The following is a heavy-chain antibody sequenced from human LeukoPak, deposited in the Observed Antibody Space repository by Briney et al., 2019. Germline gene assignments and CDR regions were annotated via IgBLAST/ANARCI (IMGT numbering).Heavy chain of an antibody. V-gene: IGHV3-23*01. CDR2: ISGSGGST. CDR3: AKDGKDIVVVPAAKGDYFDY. Sequence: GGSLRLSCAASGFTFSSYAMSWVRQAPGKGLEWVSAISGSGGSTHYADSVKGRFTISRDNSKNTLYLQMNSLRAEDMAVYYCAKDGKDIVVVPAAKGDYFDYWGQGTLVTVSS. D-gene: IGHD2-2*01. CDR1: GFTFSSYA. J-gene: IGHJ4*02.